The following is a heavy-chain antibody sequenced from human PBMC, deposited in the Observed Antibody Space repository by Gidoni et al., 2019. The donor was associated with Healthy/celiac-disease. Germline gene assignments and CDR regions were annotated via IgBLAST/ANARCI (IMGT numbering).Heavy chain of an antibody. Sequence: QVTLRESGPALVKPTQTLTLTCTFSGFSLSTSGMCVSWIRQPPGKALEWLALIDWDDDKYYSTSLKTRLTISKDTSKNQVVLTMTNMDPVDTATYYCARIIGKGEPGEGGMDVWGQGTTVTVSS. V-gene: IGHV2-70*01. J-gene: IGHJ6*02. CDR1: GFSLSTSGMC. D-gene: IGHD3-10*01. CDR2: IDWDDDK. CDR3: ARIIGKGEPGEGGMDV.